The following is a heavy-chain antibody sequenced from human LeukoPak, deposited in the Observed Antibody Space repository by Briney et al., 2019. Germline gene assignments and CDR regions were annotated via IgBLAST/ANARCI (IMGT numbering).Heavy chain of an antibody. V-gene: IGHV4-38-2*02. D-gene: IGHD2-21*01. CDR2: IYHSGST. J-gene: IGHJ4*02. Sequence: SETLSLTCTVSGYSISSGYYWGWIRQPPGKGLEWIGSIYHSGSTYYNPSLKSRVTISVDTSKNQFSLKLRPVTAADTAVYYCARGVVIAPQTFDYWGQGTLVTVSS. CDR1: GYSISSGYY. CDR3: ARGVVIAPQTFDY.